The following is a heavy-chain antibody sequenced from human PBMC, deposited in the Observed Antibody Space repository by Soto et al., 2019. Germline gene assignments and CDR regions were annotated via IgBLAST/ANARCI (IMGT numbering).Heavy chain of an antibody. CDR3: ARHAYDFWSGHPNPRYYYGMDV. J-gene: IGHJ6*02. V-gene: IGHV5-51*01. CDR1: GYSFTNYW. D-gene: IGHD3-3*01. CDR2: NFPGDSDT. Sequence: PGESLKISCKASGYSFTNYWIGWVRQMPGKGLEWMGINFPGDSDTRYSPSFQGQVTISADKSISTAYLQWSSLKATDTAMYYCARHAYDFWSGHPNPRYYYGMDVWGQGTTVTVSS.